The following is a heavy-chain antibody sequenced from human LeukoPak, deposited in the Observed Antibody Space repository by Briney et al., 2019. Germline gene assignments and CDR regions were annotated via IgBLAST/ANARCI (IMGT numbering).Heavy chain of an antibody. CDR1: GYSISSGYY. V-gene: IGHV4-38-2*02. CDR2: IYHSGST. J-gene: IGHJ4*02. Sequence: NSSETLSLTCTVSGYSISSGYYWGWIRQPPGKGLEWIGSIYHSGSTYYNPSLKSRVTISVDTSKNQFSLKLSSVTAADTAVYYCARDDIRSYSDYWGQGTLVTVSS. D-gene: IGHD3-9*01. CDR3: ARDDIRSYSDY.